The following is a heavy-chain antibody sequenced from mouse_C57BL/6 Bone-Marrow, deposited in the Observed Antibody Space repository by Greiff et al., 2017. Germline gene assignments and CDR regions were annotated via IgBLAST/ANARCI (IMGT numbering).Heavy chain of an antibody. Sequence: EVQRVESGGGLVQPGGSMKLSCAASGFTFSDAWMDWVRQSPEKGLEWVAEIRNKANNHATYYAESVKGRFTISRDDSKSSVYLQMNSLRAEDTGIYYCTRDGNYGFDYWGQGTTLTVSS. CDR3: TRDGNYGFDY. J-gene: IGHJ2*01. V-gene: IGHV6-6*01. D-gene: IGHD2-1*01. CDR2: IRNKANNHAT. CDR1: GFTFSDAW.